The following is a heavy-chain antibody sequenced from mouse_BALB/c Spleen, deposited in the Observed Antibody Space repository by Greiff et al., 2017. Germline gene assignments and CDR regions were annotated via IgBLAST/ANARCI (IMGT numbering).Heavy chain of an antibody. CDR3: VRDRGNLDY. J-gene: IGHJ2*01. CDR2: IWTGGGT. D-gene: IGHD2-1*01. V-gene: IGHV2-9-2*01. Sequence: VQGVESGPGLVAPSQSLSITCTVSGFSLTSYYISWIRQPPGTGLAWLGVIWTGGGTNYNSAFMSRLSISKDNSKSQVFLKMNSLQTDDTAIYYCVRDRGNLDYWGQGTTRTVAA. CDR1: GFSLTSYY.